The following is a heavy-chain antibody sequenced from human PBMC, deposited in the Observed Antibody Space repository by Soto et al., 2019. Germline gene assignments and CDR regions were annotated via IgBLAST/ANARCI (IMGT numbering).Heavy chain of an antibody. CDR2: ISAYNGNT. CDR3: TRGLYDFWSGYHHAPFDY. CDR1: GYTFNFYG. V-gene: IGHV1-18*01. Sequence: ASVKVSCKASGYTFNFYGITWVRQAPGQGLEWMGRISAYNGNTNYAQKLQGRVTMTTDTSTSTAYMELRSLRSDDTAVYYCTRGLYDFWSGYHHAPFDYWGQGTLVTVSS. J-gene: IGHJ4*02. D-gene: IGHD3-3*01.